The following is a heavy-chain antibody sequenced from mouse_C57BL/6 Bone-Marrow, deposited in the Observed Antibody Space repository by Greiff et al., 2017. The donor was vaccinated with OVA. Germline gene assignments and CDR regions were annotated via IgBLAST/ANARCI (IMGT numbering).Heavy chain of an antibody. CDR2: INPNNGGT. CDR1: GYTFTDYN. CDR3: ARWGYYGSSNYYAMDY. Sequence: EVKLQESGPELVKPGASVQIPCKASGYTFTDYNMDWVKQSHGKSLEWIGDINPNNGGTIYNQKFKGKATLTVDKSSSTAYMELRSLTSEDTAVYYCARWGYYGSSNYYAMDYWGQGTSVTVSS. J-gene: IGHJ4*01. V-gene: IGHV1-18*01. D-gene: IGHD1-1*01.